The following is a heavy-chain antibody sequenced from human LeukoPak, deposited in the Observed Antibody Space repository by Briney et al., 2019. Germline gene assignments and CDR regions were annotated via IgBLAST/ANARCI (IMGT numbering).Heavy chain of an antibody. CDR1: GGSISSSSYY. Sequence: SETLSLTCTVSGGSISSSSYYWGWIRQPPGKGLEWIGNIYYSGSTYYNPSLKSRVTISVDTSKNQFSLKLSSVTAADTAVYYCARGQQLPYAFDIWGQGTMVTVSS. D-gene: IGHD6-13*01. CDR3: ARGQQLPYAFDI. CDR2: IYYSGST. V-gene: IGHV4-39*07. J-gene: IGHJ3*02.